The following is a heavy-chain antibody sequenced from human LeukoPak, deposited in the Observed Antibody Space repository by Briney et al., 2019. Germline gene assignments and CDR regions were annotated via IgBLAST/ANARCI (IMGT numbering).Heavy chain of an antibody. J-gene: IGHJ6*02. CDR2: IWYDGSNE. CDR1: GFIFSNYG. V-gene: IGHV3-33*01. D-gene: IGHD5-18*01. CDR3: ARDGNTAAMDV. Sequence: GGSLRLSCAASGFIFSNYGMHCVRQAPGKGLEWVAVIWYDGSNEYYADSVKGRFTISRDNSKNTLYLQMNSLRAEDTAVYYCARDGNTAAMDVWGQGTTVTVSS.